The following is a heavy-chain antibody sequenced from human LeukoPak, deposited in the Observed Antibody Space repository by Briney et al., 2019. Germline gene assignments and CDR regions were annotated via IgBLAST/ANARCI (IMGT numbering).Heavy chain of an antibody. CDR2: ISGSGGST. CDR3: AKEGQTVAGNGYFDY. Sequence: GGSLRLSCAASGFTFSSYAMSWVRQAPGKGLEWVSAISGSGGSTYYADSVQGHFTISRDNSKNTLYLQMNSLRADDTAVYYCAKEGQTVAGNGYFDYWGQGTLVTVSS. J-gene: IGHJ4*02. V-gene: IGHV3-23*01. CDR1: GFTFSSYA. D-gene: IGHD6-19*01.